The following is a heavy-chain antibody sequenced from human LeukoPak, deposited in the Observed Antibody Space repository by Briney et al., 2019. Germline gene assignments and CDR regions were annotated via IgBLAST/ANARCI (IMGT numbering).Heavy chain of an antibody. CDR2: IGGSGGST. V-gene: IGHV3-23*01. J-gene: IGHJ4*02. Sequence: GGSLRLSCAASGFTFSSYAMSWVRQAPGKGPEWVSAIGGSGGSTYYADSVKGRFTISRDNSKNTLYLQMNSLRAEDTAVYYCAKDLVVPAAIRGYSGYDSDFDYWGQGTLVTVSS. D-gene: IGHD2-2*02. CDR3: AKDLVVPAAIRGYSGYDSDFDY. CDR1: GFTFSSYA.